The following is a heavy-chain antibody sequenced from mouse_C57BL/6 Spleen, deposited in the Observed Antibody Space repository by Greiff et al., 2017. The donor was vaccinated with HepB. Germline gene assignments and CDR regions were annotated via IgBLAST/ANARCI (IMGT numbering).Heavy chain of an antibody. V-gene: IGHV3-8*01. CDR3: AGALGSSYRYFDV. CDR1: GYSITSDY. J-gene: IGHJ1*03. D-gene: IGHD1-1*01. CDR2: ISYSGST. Sequence: EVMLVESGPGLAKPSQTLSLTCSVTGYSITSDYWNWIRKFPGNKLEYMGYISYSGSTYYNPSLKSRISITRDTSKNQYYLQLNSVTTEDTATYYCAGALGSSYRYFDVWGTGTTVTVSS.